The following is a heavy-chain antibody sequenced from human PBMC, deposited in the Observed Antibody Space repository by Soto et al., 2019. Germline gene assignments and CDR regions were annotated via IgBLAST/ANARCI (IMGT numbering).Heavy chain of an antibody. Sequence: SEPLYVPWTVYNGSFGDYSWSWIRPPPGKGLELIGYIYYSGSTNYNPSLKSRVTISVDTSKNQFSLKLSSVTAADTAVYYCARDLGVRGVIIGPDHYSGMDVWGQGTTVTVSS. D-gene: IGHD3-10*01. J-gene: IGHJ6*02. CDR1: NGSFGDYS. CDR3: ARDLGVRGVIIGPDHYSGMDV. V-gene: IGHV4-59*01. CDR2: IYYSGST.